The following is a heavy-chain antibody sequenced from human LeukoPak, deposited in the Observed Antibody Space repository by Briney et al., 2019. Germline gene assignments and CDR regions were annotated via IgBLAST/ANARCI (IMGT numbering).Heavy chain of an antibody. Sequence: PGGSLRLSCAASGFTFDDYGMSWVRQAPGKGLEWVSGINWNGGSTGYADSVKGRFTISRDNAKNSLYLQMNSLRAEDTALYYCARAPEYYDSSGAYYYYMDVWGKGTTVTVSS. CDR1: GFTFDDYG. CDR2: INWNGGST. D-gene: IGHD3-22*01. V-gene: IGHV3-20*04. J-gene: IGHJ6*03. CDR3: ARAPEYYDSSGAYYYYMDV.